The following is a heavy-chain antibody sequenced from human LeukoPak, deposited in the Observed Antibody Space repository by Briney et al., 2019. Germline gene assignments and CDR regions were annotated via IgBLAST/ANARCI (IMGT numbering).Heavy chain of an antibody. Sequence: GGSLRLSCASSGLAFSSYGVHWVREAPGKGLEWVAVIWYDGSNKYYADSVQGRFTISRDNSKNTLYLQMNSLRAEDTAVYYCAATPPYGSGSYYNYWGQGTLVTVAS. CDR1: GLAFSSYG. D-gene: IGHD3-10*01. J-gene: IGHJ4*02. V-gene: IGHV3-33*01. CDR2: IWYDGSNK. CDR3: AATPPYGSGSYYNY.